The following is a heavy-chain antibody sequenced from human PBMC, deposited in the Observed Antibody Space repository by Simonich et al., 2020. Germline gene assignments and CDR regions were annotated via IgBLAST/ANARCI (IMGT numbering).Heavy chain of an antibody. CDR3: AKEGALTGDLDY. CDR1: GFTFSSYA. D-gene: IGHD7-27*01. V-gene: IGHV3-23*01. J-gene: IGHJ4*02. CDR2: MSGSGGST. Sequence: EVQLLESGGGLVQPGGSLRLSCAASGFTFSSYAMSWVRQAQGKGREWGSGMSGSGGSTYYADSVKGRFTISRDNSKNTLYLQMNSLRAEDTAVYYCAKEGALTGDLDYWGQGTLVTVSS.